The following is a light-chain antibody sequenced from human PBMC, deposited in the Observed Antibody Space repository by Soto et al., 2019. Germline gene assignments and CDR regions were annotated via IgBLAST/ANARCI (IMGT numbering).Light chain of an antibody. J-gene: IGKJ1*01. Sequence: EIVLTQSPGTLSLSPGERATLSCRASQSVSSSYLAWYQQKPGQAPRLLIYGASSRATGIPARFSGSGSGTDFTLTISRLEPEDYAVYYCQQYGNSRGTFGQGTKVDIK. CDR2: GAS. CDR3: QQYGNSRGT. V-gene: IGKV3-20*01. CDR1: QSVSSSY.